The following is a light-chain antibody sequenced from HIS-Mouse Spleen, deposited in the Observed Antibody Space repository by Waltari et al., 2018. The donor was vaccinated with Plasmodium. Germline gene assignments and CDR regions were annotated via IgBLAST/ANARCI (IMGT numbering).Light chain of an antibody. CDR2: EGS. Sequence: QSALTQPASVSGSPGQSITISCPGTSSDVGSYNLFSWYQQHPAKAPKLMIYEGSKRPSGVSNRFSGSKSGNTASLTISGLQAEDEADYYCCSYAGSSTFVVFGGGTKLTVL. V-gene: IGLV2-23*03. CDR3: CSYAGSSTFVV. J-gene: IGLJ2*01. CDR1: SSDVGSYNL.